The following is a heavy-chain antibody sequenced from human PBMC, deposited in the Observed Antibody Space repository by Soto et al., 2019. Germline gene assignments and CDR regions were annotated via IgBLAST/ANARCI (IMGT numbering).Heavy chain of an antibody. Sequence: PSETLSLTCTVSGGSVSSGSFYWSWIRQPPGKGLDWIGYIYYSGSTNYNPSLKSRVTISVDTSKNQFSLKLTSVTAADTAVYYCARGRSGSYHNALNWFDPWGQGTRVTVSS. J-gene: IGHJ5*02. CDR2: IYYSGST. V-gene: IGHV4-61*01. CDR1: GGSVSSGSFY. CDR3: ARGRSGSYHNALNWFDP. D-gene: IGHD3-10*01.